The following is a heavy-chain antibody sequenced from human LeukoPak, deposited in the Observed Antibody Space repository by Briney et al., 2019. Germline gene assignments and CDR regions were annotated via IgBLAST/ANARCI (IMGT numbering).Heavy chain of an antibody. Sequence: PGGSLRLSCAASGFTFSSYSMNWVRQAPGKGLGWVSSISSSSSYIYYADSVKGRFTISRDNAKNSLYLQMNSLRAEDTAVYYCARVFRYCSGGSCYVGLDYWGQGTLVTVSS. CDR1: GFTFSSYS. CDR2: ISSSSSYI. V-gene: IGHV3-21*01. D-gene: IGHD2-15*01. J-gene: IGHJ4*02. CDR3: ARVFRYCSGGSCYVGLDY.